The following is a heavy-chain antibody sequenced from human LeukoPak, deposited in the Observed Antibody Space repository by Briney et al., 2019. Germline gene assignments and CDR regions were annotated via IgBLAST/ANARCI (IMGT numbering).Heavy chain of an antibody. CDR2: ICWNSGIT. V-gene: IGHV3-9*01. Sequence: GRSLRLSCAASRFTFDGYDMHWVRQAPGQGLERVSSICWNSGITHYAASAKGRFTISRDNAKKSLHLQMKSLRVENTVLYYCAKSGTYSSSSGYIDSWGQGSLVTVSS. D-gene: IGHD6-6*01. J-gene: IGHJ4*02. CDR1: RFTFDGYD. CDR3: AKSGTYSSSSGYIDS.